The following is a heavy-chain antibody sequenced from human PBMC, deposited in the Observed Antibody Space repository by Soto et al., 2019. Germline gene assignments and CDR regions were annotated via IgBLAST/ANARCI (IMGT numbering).Heavy chain of an antibody. V-gene: IGHV4-59*01. CDR1: GGSISSYY. CDR3: ATGTSTITMVREYYYYYYMDV. CDR2: IYYSGST. Sequence: SETLSLTCTVSGGSISSYYWSWLRQPPGKGLEWIGYIYYSGSTNYNPSLKSRVTISVDTSKNQFSLKLSSVTAADTAVYYCATGTSTITMVREYYYYYYMDVWGKGTTVTVSS. J-gene: IGHJ6*03. D-gene: IGHD3-10*01.